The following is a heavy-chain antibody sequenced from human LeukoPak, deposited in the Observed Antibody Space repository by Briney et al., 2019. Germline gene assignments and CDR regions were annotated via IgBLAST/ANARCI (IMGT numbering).Heavy chain of an antibody. CDR3: WDTNWNGDWDY. CDR2: IKSKAHGGTT. D-gene: IGHD1-1*01. J-gene: IGHJ4*02. Sequence: GGSLRLSCAASGFTFSNAWMHWVRQAPGKGLEWVGRIKSKAHGGTTDYAAPVKGRFTISRDDSKDTLYLQMNSLKTEDTVVYYCWDTNWNGDWDYWGQGTLVTVSS. V-gene: IGHV3-15*01. CDR1: GFTFSNAW.